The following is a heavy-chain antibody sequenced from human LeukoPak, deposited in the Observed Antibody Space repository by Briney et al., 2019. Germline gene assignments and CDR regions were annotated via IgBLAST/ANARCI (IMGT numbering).Heavy chain of an antibody. D-gene: IGHD3-3*01. CDR1: GGSISSYY. J-gene: IGHJ4*02. CDR2: IYCSGST. Sequence: SETPSHTCTVSGGSISSYYWSWIRQPPGKGLEWIGYIYCSGSTNYNPSLKSRVTISVDTSENQFSLKLSSVTAADTAVYYCARLNYDFWSGYRRWFDYWGQGTLVTVSS. V-gene: IGHV4-59*08. CDR3: ARLNYDFWSGYRRWFDY.